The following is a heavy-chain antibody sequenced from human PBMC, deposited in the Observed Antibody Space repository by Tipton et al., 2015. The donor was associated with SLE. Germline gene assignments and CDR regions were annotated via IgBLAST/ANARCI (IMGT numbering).Heavy chain of an antibody. CDR3: ARGRGSSWYRGTWFDP. V-gene: IGHV4-34*01. J-gene: IGHJ5*02. CDR2: INHSGST. Sequence: TLSLTCAVYGGSFSGYYWSWIRQPPGKGLEWIGEINHSGSTNYNPSLKSRVTISVDTSKNQFSLKLSSVTAADTAVYYCARGRGSSWYRGTWFDPWGQGTLVTVSS. CDR1: GGSFSGYY. D-gene: IGHD6-13*01.